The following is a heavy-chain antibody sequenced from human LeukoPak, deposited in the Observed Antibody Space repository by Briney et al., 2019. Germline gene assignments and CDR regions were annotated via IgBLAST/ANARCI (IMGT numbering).Heavy chain of an antibody. CDR3: ARARVASRIVLHY. CDR1: GGSISSYY. J-gene: IGHJ4*01. D-gene: IGHD6-6*01. V-gene: IGHV4-59*12. CDR2: MYDGGST. Sequence: SETLSLTCNVSGGSISSYYYNWIPQSPGKGLEWIAYMYDGGSTRYNPSLKSRVTLSIDTSKKQFSLRLTSVTAADTAVYYCARARVASRIVLHYWGHGTLVTVSS.